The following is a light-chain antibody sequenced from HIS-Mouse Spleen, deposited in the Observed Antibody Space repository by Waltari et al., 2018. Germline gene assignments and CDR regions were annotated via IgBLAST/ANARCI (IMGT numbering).Light chain of an antibody. CDR3: QSADSSGTYWV. V-gene: IGLV3-25*03. CDR2: KDR. CDR1: ALPKQY. Sequence: SYELTQPPSVSVSPGQTARITCSGDALPKQYAYWYQQKPGQAPVLVIYKDRERPSGIHERFSGSSSGTTVTLTISGVQAEDEADYYGQSADSSGTYWVFGGGTKLTVL. J-gene: IGLJ3*02.